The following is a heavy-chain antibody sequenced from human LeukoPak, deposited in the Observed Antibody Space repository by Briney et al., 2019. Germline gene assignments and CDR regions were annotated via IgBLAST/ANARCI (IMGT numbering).Heavy chain of an antibody. J-gene: IGHJ4*02. CDR1: GFTFSSYA. CDR2: ISGSGGSS. Sequence: GGSLRLSCAASGFTFSSYAMSWVRQAPGKGLEWVSAISGSGGSSYYADSMKGRFTISRDNSKNTLYLQMNSLRAEDTAVYYCAKDYYYDSSGYYYVWGQGTLVTVSS. CDR3: AKDYYYDSSGYYYV. V-gene: IGHV3-23*01. D-gene: IGHD3-22*01.